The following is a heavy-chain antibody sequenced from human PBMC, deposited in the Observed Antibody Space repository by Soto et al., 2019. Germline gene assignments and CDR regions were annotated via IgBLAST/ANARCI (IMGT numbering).Heavy chain of an antibody. D-gene: IGHD2-8*02. J-gene: IGHJ6*03. V-gene: IGHV1-2*02. CDR1: GYTFIGYY. CDR3: VRASLMMNLRPGYNYYMHV. Sequence: GASVKVSCKASGYTFIGYYIHWVRQAPGQGPEWVGWINPNAGGTNPAQKFQGRLTLTRDTSTSTAYMELTALTSDDTAVYYCVRASLMMNLRPGYNYYMHVWGKGTPITVS. CDR2: INPNAGGT.